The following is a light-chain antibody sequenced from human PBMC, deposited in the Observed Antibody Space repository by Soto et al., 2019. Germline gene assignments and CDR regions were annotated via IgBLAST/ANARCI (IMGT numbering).Light chain of an antibody. CDR3: QQSYTTPT. CDR2: AAS. Sequence: DIQMTQSPSSLSASVGDRVTITCRASQSISSYLNWYQQRLGKAPKLLIYAASSLESGVPSRFSGSGSGTDITLSISSLQPEDSATYYCQQSYTTPTFGQGTKLEIK. V-gene: IGKV1-39*01. J-gene: IGKJ2*01. CDR1: QSISSY.